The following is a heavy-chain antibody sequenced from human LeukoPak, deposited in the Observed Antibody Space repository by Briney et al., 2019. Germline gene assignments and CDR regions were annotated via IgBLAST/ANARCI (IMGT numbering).Heavy chain of an antibody. D-gene: IGHD2-8*01. CDR3: AKELMGFDY. Sequence: PGGSLRLSCAASGFXFSSYAINWVRQAPGKGLEWVSAVSGTGLTTYYADSVKGRFIVSRDNSKNTVYLQMNSLRGEDAAVYYCAKELMGFDYWGQGTLVTVSS. J-gene: IGHJ4*02. V-gene: IGHV3-23*01. CDR1: GFXFSSYA. CDR2: VSGTGLTT.